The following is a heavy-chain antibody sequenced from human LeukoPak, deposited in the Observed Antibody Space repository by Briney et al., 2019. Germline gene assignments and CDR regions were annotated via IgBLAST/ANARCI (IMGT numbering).Heavy chain of an antibody. CDR1: GGSISSSSYY. J-gene: IGHJ4*02. D-gene: IGHD5-18*01. V-gene: IGHV4-39*01. CDR3: ARLVMLLSYGENFDY. Sequence: SETLSLTCTVSGGSISSSSYYWGGIAKPPGKGLGGIGGFYYSGSTYYNPSLKSRVTISVDTSKNQFSLKLSSVTAADTAVYYCARLVMLLSYGENFDYWGQGTLVTVSS. CDR2: FYYSGST.